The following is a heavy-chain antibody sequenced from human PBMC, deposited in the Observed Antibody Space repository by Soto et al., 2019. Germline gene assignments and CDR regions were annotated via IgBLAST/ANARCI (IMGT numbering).Heavy chain of an antibody. CDR3: ASALATSHDHDY. CDR1: GVTFSSYA. J-gene: IGHJ4*02. CDR2: IIPIFGTA. V-gene: IGHV1-69*13. Sequence: SVKVSGKASGVTFSSYAISWVRQAPGQGLEWMGGIIPIFGTANYAQKFQGRVTITADESTSTAYMELSSLRSEDTAVYYCASALATSHDHDYWGQGTRVTVSS.